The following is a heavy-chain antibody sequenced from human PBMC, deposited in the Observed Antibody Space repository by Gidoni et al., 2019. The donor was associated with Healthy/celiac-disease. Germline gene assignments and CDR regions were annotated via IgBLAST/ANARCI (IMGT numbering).Heavy chain of an antibody. CDR3: LTRYYALGDMDV. V-gene: IGHV3-66*02. D-gene: IGHD3-9*01. J-gene: IGHJ6*02. Sequence: EVQMVESGGVLVAPGGSLRLSCAASGFTFISNYMSWVRMAPGKWLEWVSVIYSGGTTYYSDSVKGRFTISRDNSKNTLYLQMNSLRAEDTAVYYCLTRYYALGDMDVWGQGTTVTVSS. CDR2: IYSGGTT. CDR1: GFTFISNY.